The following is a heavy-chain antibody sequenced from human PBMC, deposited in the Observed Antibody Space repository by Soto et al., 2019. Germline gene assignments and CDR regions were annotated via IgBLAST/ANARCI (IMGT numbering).Heavy chain of an antibody. CDR1: GYTFTSYA. Sequence: QVQLVQSGAEVKKPGASVKVSCKASGYTFTSYAMHWVRQAPGQRLEWMGWINAGNGNTKYSQKFQGRVTITRDTAAITAYMELSSLRSEDTPVYYCSRGGSLYWYFDLWGRGTLVTVSS. CDR3: SRGGSLYWYFDL. D-gene: IGHD1-26*01. CDR2: INAGNGNT. J-gene: IGHJ2*01. V-gene: IGHV1-3*01.